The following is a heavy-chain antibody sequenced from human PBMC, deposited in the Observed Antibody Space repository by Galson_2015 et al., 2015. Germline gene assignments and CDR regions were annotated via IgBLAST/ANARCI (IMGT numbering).Heavy chain of an antibody. V-gene: IGHV1-46*01. CDR2: INPSGDST. D-gene: IGHD3-10*01. CDR3: ARDGVTLYLNAFDI. J-gene: IGHJ3*02. Sequence: SVKVSCKASGYTFTSYYMHWVRQAPGQGLEWMGIINPSGDSTTYAQKFQGRVTMTRDTSTGTVHMELSSLRSEDTAVYYCARDGVTLYLNAFDIWGQGTMVTVSA. CDR1: GYTFTSYY.